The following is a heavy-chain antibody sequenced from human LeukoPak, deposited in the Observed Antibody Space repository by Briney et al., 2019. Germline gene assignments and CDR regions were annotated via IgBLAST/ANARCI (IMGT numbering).Heavy chain of an antibody. Sequence: GGSLRLSCAAPGFTLSTYSMNWVRQVPGMGLEWVSYISSSSSTIFYADSVKGRFTISRDNAKNSLYLQMNSLRDEDTAVYYCARMHYFDYWGQGTLVTVSS. CDR1: GFTLSTYS. V-gene: IGHV3-48*02. J-gene: IGHJ4*02. CDR2: ISSSSSTI. CDR3: ARMHYFDY.